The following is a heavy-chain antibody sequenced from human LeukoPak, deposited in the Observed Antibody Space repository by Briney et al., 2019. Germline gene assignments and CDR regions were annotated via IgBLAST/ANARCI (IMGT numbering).Heavy chain of an antibody. Sequence: SVKVSCKASGGTFSSYAISWVRQAPGQGLEWMGGIIPIFGTANYAQKFQGRVTITTDESTSTAYMELSSLRSEDTAVYYCAARVTTGRAFDIWGQGTMVTVSS. CDR2: IIPIFGTA. CDR3: AARVTTGRAFDI. V-gene: IGHV1-69*05. CDR1: GGTFSSYA. J-gene: IGHJ3*02. D-gene: IGHD4-17*01.